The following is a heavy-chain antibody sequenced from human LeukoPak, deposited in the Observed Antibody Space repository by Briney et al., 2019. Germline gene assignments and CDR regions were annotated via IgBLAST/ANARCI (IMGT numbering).Heavy chain of an antibody. CDR3: ARDNNNWYGWFDP. J-gene: IGHJ5*02. V-gene: IGHV4-59*01. D-gene: IGHD1-1*01. Sequence: PSETLSLTCTVSGGSIRSYYWSWIRQPPGKGLEWIGYIYYSGSTNYNPSLKSRVTISVDTSKNQFSLKLSSVTAADTAVYYCARDNNNWYGWFDPWGQGTLATVSS. CDR2: IYYSGST. CDR1: GGSIRSYY.